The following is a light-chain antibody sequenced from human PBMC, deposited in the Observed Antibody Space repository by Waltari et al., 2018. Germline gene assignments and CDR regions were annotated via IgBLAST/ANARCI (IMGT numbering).Light chain of an antibody. CDR2: AAS. CDR1: QGIANY. CDR3: QKYNSAPWT. V-gene: IGKV1-27*01. Sequence: DIPMTQSPSSLSASVGDRVTITCRASQGIANYLAWYQQKPGKVPKLLIYAASTLQSGAPSRFRGGGSGTDFTLTISSLQPEDVATYYCQKYNSAPWTFGQGTKVDIK. J-gene: IGKJ1*01.